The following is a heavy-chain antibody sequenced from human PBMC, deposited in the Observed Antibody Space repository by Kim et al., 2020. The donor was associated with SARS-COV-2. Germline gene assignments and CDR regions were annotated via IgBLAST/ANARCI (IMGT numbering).Heavy chain of an antibody. CDR1: GFTFSDYG. CDR3: ARPVPGADVFDI. V-gene: IGHV3-33*01. D-gene: IGHD2-2*01. Sequence: GGSLRLSCEASGFTFSDYGMHWVRQAPGRGLEWVAVIWYDGSKKYYADSVKGRFTVSRDNSKTTLYLQMNSLRAEDTAVYYCARPVPGADVFDIWGQGTMVSVSS. J-gene: IGHJ3*02. CDR2: IWYDGSKK.